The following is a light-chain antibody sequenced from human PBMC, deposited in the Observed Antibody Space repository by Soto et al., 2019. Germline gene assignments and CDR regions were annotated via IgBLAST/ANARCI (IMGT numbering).Light chain of an antibody. CDR2: GAS. J-gene: IGKJ2*01. CDR3: QQYYNWPPYT. Sequence: EVEMTQSPATLSVSPGERATLSCRASQTVSSNLAWYQQKPGQAPRLLIYGASTRATGIPARFSGSGSGTEFTLSISSLQSEDFAVYYCQQYYNWPPYTFGQGTKLEIK. V-gene: IGKV3-15*01. CDR1: QTVSSN.